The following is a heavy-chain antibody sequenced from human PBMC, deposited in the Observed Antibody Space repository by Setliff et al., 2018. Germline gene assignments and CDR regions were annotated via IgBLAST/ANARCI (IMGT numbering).Heavy chain of an antibody. D-gene: IGHD1-26*01. CDR1: GYIFSSYG. CDR3: ARGQDSGSWIIDG. V-gene: IGHV1-3*04. CDR2: INTDSGNT. J-gene: IGHJ4*02. Sequence: ASVKVSCKASGYIFSSYGINWVRQAPGQRPEWMGWINTDSGNTRYSQKFQGRVTIARDTSASIAYMELSSLRSEDTAIYFCARGQDSGSWIIDGWGQGTLVTVSS.